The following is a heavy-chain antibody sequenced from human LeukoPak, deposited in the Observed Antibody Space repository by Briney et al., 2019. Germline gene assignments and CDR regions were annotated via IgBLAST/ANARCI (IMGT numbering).Heavy chain of an antibody. J-gene: IGHJ5*02. CDR2: INHSGST. CDR1: GGSISRSSYY. Sequence: PSETLSLTCTVSGGSISRSSYYWGWIRQPPGKGLEWIGEINHSGSTNYNPSLKSRVTISVDTSKNQFSLKLSSVTAADTAVYYCARGGGCSSTSCNNWFDPWGQGTLVTVSS. V-gene: IGHV4-39*07. D-gene: IGHD2-2*01. CDR3: ARGGGCSSTSCNNWFDP.